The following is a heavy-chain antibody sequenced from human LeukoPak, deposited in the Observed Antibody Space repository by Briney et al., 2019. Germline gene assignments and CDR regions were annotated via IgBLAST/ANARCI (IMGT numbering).Heavy chain of an antibody. J-gene: IGHJ4*02. CDR3: ARDSSGWGFFDY. CDR1: GFTFSSYS. D-gene: IGHD6-19*01. CDR2: ISSSSSYM. Sequence: SGGSLRLSCAASGFTFSSYSMNWVRQAPGKRLEWVSSISSSSSYMYYADSVKGRFTISRDNAKNSLYLQMNSLRAEDTAVYYCARDSSGWGFFDYWGQGTQVTVSS. V-gene: IGHV3-21*01.